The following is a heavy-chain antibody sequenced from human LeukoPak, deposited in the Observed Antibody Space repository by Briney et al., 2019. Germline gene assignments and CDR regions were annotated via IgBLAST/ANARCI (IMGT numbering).Heavy chain of an antibody. CDR3: ARAYDYVWGSYRYTWFDP. J-gene: IGHJ5*02. Sequence: GGSLRLSCAASGFTFDVYGMSWVRQAPGKGLEWVSGINWNGGSTGYADSVKGRFTISRDNAKNSLYLQMNSLRAEDTALYYCARAYDYVWGSYRYTWFDPWGQGTLVTVSS. D-gene: IGHD3-16*02. V-gene: IGHV3-20*04. CDR2: INWNGGST. CDR1: GFTFDVYG.